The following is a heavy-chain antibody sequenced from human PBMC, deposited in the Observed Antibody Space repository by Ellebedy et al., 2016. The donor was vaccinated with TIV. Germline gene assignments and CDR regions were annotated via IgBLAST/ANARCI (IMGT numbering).Heavy chain of an antibody. CDR1: GFSLSTSGVG. CDR3: AHSSRRPIADWFDP. V-gene: IGHV2-5*01. CDR2: IYWNDEK. Sequence: SGPTLVKPTQTLTLTCTFSGFSLSTSGVGVGWIRQPPGKALDWHALIYWNDEKRYSPSLKSRLTITKATSKNQVVLTMTNMDPVDTATYYCAHSSRRPIADWFDPWGQGTLVTVSS. D-gene: IGHD2-21*01. J-gene: IGHJ5*02.